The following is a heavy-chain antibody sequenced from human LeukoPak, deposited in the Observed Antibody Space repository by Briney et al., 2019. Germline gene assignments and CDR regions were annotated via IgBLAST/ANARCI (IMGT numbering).Heavy chain of an antibody. CDR3: ARHGPVSGYLSPFDL. CDR2: IYSTVTT. CDR1: GGSISRSAYY. D-gene: IGHD3-22*01. J-gene: IGHJ2*01. Sequence: SETLSLTCTLSGGSISRSAYYWGWIRQPPAKGLDWIWSIYSTVTTYYSPSLNSRVTISVDTSKHHLYLKLRSATAADTAVYYCARHGPVSGYLSPFDLWGRGTLVTVSS. V-gene: IGHV4-39*01.